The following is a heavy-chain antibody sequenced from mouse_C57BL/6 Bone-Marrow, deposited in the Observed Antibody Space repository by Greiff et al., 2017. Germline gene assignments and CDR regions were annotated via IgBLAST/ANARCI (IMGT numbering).Heavy chain of an antibody. CDR2: IYPRSGNT. D-gene: IGHD2-3*01. CDR1: GYTFTSYG. V-gene: IGHV1-81*01. Sequence: HVQLQQSGAELARPGASVKLSCTASGYTFTSYGISWVKQRTGQGLEWIGEIYPRSGNTYYNEKFKGKATLTADKSSSTAYMELRSLTSEDSAVYFCASDGYPWAMDYWGQGTSVTVSS. J-gene: IGHJ4*01. CDR3: ASDGYPWAMDY.